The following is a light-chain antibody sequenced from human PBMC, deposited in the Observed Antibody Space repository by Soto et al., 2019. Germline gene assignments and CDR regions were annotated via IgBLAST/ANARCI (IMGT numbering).Light chain of an antibody. CDR2: AAS. J-gene: IGKJ2*01. CDR3: QQQGT. Sequence: EIVLTQSPGTLSLSPGERATLSCRASRFLSSSYVVWYKQKPGQAPRLLIYAASRRATGIPARISGSAYESDYTITVSRMAPEDSAVYYCQQQGTFGQGTKVEIK. V-gene: IGKV3-20*01. CDR1: RFLSSSY.